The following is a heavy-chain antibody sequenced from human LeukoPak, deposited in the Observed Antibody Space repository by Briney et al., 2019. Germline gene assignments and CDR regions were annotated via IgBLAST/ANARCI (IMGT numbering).Heavy chain of an antibody. V-gene: IGHV4-59*01. CDR2: IYNSEST. CDR1: GDSISSYY. J-gene: IGHJ6*03. Sequence: PSETLSLTCTVSGDSISSYYWSWIRQPPGKGLEWIGYIYNSESTNYNPSLKSRLTISVDTSKNQFSLKLSSVTAADTAVYYCARTPYYYMDVWGKGTTVTVSS. CDR3: ARTPYYYMDV.